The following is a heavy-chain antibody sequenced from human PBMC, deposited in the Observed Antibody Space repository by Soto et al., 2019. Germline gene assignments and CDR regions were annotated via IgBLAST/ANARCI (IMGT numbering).Heavy chain of an antibody. CDR2: ISTDNGNT. CDR3: ARDGVGGAAAGISHDHHGLDV. J-gene: IGHJ6*02. D-gene: IGHD6-13*01. CDR1: GYTFTNYG. V-gene: IGHV1-18*01. Sequence: ASVKVSCKASGYTFTNYGISWVRQAPGQGLEWMGWISTDNGNTHSARKLQGRVTMTTDTSTSTAYMEVRSLRSDDTAMYYCARDGVGGAAAGISHDHHGLDVWGQGTTGTVSS.